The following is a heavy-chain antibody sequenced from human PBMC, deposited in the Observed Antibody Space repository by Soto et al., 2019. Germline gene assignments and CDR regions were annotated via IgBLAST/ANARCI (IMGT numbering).Heavy chain of an antibody. CDR2: IWYDGSNK. J-gene: IGHJ5*02. V-gene: IGHV3-33*01. Sequence: QVQLVESGGGVVQPGRSLRLSCAASGFTFSSYGMHWVRQAPGKGLEWVAVIWYDGSNKYYADSVKGRFTISRDNSKNTLYLQMNSLRAEDTAVYYCARAAPRQQLAINWFDPWGQGTLVTVSS. D-gene: IGHD6-13*01. CDR3: ARAAPRQQLAINWFDP. CDR1: GFTFSSYG.